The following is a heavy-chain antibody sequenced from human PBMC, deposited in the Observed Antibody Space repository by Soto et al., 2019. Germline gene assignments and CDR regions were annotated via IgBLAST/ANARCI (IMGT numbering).Heavy chain of an antibody. CDR1: GGSISSYY. J-gene: IGHJ5*02. Sequence: SETLSLTCTVSGGSISSYYWSWIRQPPGKGLEWIGYIYYSGSTNYNPSLKSRVTISVDTSKNQFSLKLSSVTAADTAVYYCARRTGYDFWSGYYNSFDPWGQGTLVTVS. CDR3: ARRTGYDFWSGYYNSFDP. D-gene: IGHD3-3*01. V-gene: IGHV4-59*01. CDR2: IYYSGST.